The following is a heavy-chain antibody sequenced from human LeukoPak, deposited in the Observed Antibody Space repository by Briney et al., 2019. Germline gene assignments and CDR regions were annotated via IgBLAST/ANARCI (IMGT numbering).Heavy chain of an antibody. CDR1: GFYFSSYD. J-gene: IGHJ4*02. D-gene: IGHD3-10*01. Sequence: PGGSLRLSCAASGFYFSSYDMSGVRQPPGKGLVWVSVISRRDDYTYYADSVKGRFTISRDNSKNTLYLQMNSLRAEDTAVYYCANDYRSGSFHDFWGQGTLVTVSS. V-gene: IGHV3-23*01. CDR2: ISRRDDYT. CDR3: ANDYRSGSFHDF.